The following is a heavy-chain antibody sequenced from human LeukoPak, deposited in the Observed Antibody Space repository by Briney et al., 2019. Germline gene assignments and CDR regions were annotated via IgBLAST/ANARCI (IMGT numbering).Heavy chain of an antibody. CDR3: TKVAGDWNARP. CDR1: GFTFASFA. V-gene: IGHV3-23*01. Sequence: PGGSLRLSCAASGFTFASFAMSWVRDVPGKGLEWVSSISGYVGTTYYADSVKGRFTISRDNSKNMVYLQVNSLRVEDTAVYYCTKVAGDWNARPWGQGTLVTVSS. D-gene: IGHD1-1*01. J-gene: IGHJ5*02. CDR2: ISGYVGTT.